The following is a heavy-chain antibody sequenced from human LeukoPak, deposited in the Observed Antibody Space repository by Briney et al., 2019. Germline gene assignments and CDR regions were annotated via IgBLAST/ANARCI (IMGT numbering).Heavy chain of an antibody. Sequence: ASVKVSCKVSGYTFTDYYMHWVPQAPGKGLEWMGLVYPGDGETIYAEKIQSRVTITAETSTDTAYMELSSLRSEDTAVYYCATEASYYYDSSGYSSSFDYWGQGTLVTVSS. CDR3: ATEASYYYDSSGYSSSFDY. D-gene: IGHD3-22*01. V-gene: IGHV1-69-2*01. CDR2: VYPGDGET. CDR1: GYTFTDYY. J-gene: IGHJ4*02.